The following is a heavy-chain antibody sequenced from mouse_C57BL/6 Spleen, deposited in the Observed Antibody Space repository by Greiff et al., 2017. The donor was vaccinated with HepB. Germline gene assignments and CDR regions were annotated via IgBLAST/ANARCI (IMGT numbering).Heavy chain of an antibody. J-gene: IGHJ2*01. CDR1: GFTFSDYG. V-gene: IGHV5-17*01. CDR3: ARLGLYYFDY. D-gene: IGHD4-1*01. Sequence: EVQLVESGGGLVKPGGSLKLSCAASGFTFSDYGMHWVRQAPEKGLEWVAYISSGSSTIYYADTVKGRCTISRDNAKNTLFLQMTSLRSEDTAMYYCARLGLYYFDYWGQGTTLTVSS. CDR2: ISSGSSTI.